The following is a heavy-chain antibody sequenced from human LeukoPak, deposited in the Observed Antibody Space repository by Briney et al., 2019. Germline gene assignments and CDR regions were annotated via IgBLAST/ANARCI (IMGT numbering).Heavy chain of an antibody. CDR3: ARHAYVVVPAAIPYRPRYYYYMDV. CDR1: DDSISDYY. D-gene: IGHD2-2*01. Sequence: SETLSLTCTVSDDSISDYYRGWIRQPTGKGLEWIGEINHSGSTNYNPSLKSRVTISVDTSKNQFSLKLSSVTAADTAVYYCARHAYVVVPAAIPYRPRYYYYMDVWGKGTTVTVSS. J-gene: IGHJ6*03. CDR2: INHSGST. V-gene: IGHV4-34*01.